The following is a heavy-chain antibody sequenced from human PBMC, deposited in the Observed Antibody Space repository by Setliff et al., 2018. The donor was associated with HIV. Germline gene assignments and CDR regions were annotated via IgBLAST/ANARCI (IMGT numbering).Heavy chain of an antibody. D-gene: IGHD6-19*01. Sequence: SETLSLTCTVSGGSISSSSYYWGWIRQPPGKGLEWIGSIYYSGSTNYNPSLKSRVTISVDTSKNQFSLKLSSVTAADTAVYYCARGAVSGWYAHWGQGTLVTVSS. J-gene: IGHJ5*02. CDR2: IYYSGST. CDR3: ARGAVSGWYAH. V-gene: IGHV4-39*07. CDR1: GGSISSSSYY.